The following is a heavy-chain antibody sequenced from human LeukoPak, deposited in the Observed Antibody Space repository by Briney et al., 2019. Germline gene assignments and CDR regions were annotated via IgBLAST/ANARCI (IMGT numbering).Heavy chain of an antibody. CDR3: ARSRGQQLVQDY. Sequence: SQTLSLTCAISGDSLSNNIAAWHWIRQSPSGGLEWLGRTYYRSKWYNDYAVSVKSRITINPDTSKNQFSLQLNSVTPEDTAVYYCARSRGQQLVQDYWGQGTLVTVSS. J-gene: IGHJ4*02. CDR1: GDSLSNNIAA. CDR2: TYYRSKWYN. D-gene: IGHD6-13*01. V-gene: IGHV6-1*01.